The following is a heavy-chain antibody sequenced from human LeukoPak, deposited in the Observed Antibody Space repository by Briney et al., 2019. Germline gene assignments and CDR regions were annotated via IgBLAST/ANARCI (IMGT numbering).Heavy chain of an antibody. D-gene: IGHD2-21*01. J-gene: IGHJ3*02. CDR1: GFTFTSYA. CDR2: ISSSGSYI. Sequence: PGGSLRLSCAASGFTFTSYAMNWVRQAPGKGLEWVSDISSSGSYIDYADSVEGRFTISRDNAKNSLFLHMNSLRAEDTAVYYCARPLIADGAFDIWGQGTMVTVSS. CDR3: ARPLIADGAFDI. V-gene: IGHV3-21*01.